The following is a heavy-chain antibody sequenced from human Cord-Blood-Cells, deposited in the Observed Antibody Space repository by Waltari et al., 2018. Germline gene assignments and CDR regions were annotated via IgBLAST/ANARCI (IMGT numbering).Heavy chain of an antibody. D-gene: IGHD1-7*01. CDR3: AELEVTGTTSDY. Sequence: GRQAPGQGLEWMGRIIPILGIANYAQKFQGRVTITADKSTSTAYMELSSLRSEDTAVYYCAELEVTGTTSDYWGQGTLVTVSS. V-gene: IGHV1-69*02. CDR2: IIPILGIA. J-gene: IGHJ4*02.